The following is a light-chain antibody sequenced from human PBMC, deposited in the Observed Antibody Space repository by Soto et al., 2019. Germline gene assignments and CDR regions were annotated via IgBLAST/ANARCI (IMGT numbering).Light chain of an antibody. Sequence: QSALTQPPSASGSPGQSVTISCTGTSSDVGGYNYVSWYQQHPGRAPKLMIYEVSKRHSGVPDRFSGSKSGNTASLTGSGLQTEDEADYYCSSYAGSSNLVFVGGTKVTVL. V-gene: IGLV2-8*01. CDR1: SSDVGGYNY. CDR2: EVS. CDR3: SSYAGSSNLV. J-gene: IGLJ2*01.